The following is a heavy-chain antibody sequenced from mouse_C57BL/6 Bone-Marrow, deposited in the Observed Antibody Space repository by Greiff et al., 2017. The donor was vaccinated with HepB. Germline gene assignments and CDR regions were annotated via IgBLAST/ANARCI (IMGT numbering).Heavy chain of an antibody. V-gene: IGHV3-6*01. CDR1: GYSITSGYY. J-gene: IGHJ1*03. CDR3: ARKYYGSSLWYFDV. Sequence: VQLQQSGPGLVKPSHSLSLTCSVTGYSITSGYYWNWIRQFPGNKLEWMGYISYDGSNNYNPSLKNRISITRDTSKNQFFLKLNSVTTEDTATYYCARKYYGSSLWYFDVWGTGTAVTVSS. D-gene: IGHD1-1*01. CDR2: ISYDGSN.